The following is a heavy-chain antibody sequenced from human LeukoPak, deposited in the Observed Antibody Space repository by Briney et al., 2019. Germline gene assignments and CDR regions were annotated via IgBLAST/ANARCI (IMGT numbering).Heavy chain of an antibody. V-gene: IGHV3-30*02. CDR3: AKALLTLVGHFDY. CDR2: IRYDGSNK. D-gene: IGHD1-26*01. CDR1: GFTFSSYG. J-gene: IGHJ4*02. Sequence: GGSLRLSCAASGFTFSSYGMHWVRQAPGKGLEWVAFIRYDGSNKYYADSVKGRFTISRDNSKNTLYLQMNSLRAEDTAVYYCAKALLTLVGHFDYWGQGTLVTVSS.